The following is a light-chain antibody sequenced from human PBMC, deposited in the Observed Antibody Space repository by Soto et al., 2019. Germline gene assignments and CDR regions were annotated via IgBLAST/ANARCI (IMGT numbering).Light chain of an antibody. J-gene: IGKJ2*01. V-gene: IGKV3-11*01. Sequence: EIVLTQSPATLSLSPGERATLSCRASQSVSSYLAWYQQKPGQAPRLLIYDASNRATGIPARFSDSGSGTDFSLTITRLEPEDFAVYYCQQRSHLPRYTLGHGTKLE. CDR1: QSVSSY. CDR3: QQRSHLPRYT. CDR2: DAS.